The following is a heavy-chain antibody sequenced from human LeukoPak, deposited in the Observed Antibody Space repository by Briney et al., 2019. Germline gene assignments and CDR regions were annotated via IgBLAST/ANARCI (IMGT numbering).Heavy chain of an antibody. CDR2: IWYDGSNR. Sequence: GRSLRLSCAASGFTFSSYGMHWVRQAPGKGLEWVAVIWYDGSNRYYADSVKGRFTISRDNSKNTLYLQMNSLRAEDTAVYYCARDRGSNWFDPWGQGTLVTVSS. CDR3: ARDRGSNWFDP. D-gene: IGHD5-12*01. CDR1: GFTFSSYG. J-gene: IGHJ5*02. V-gene: IGHV3-33*01.